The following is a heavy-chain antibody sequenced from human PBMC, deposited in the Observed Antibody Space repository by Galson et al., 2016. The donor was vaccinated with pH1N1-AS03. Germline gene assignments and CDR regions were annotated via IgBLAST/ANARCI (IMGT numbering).Heavy chain of an antibody. J-gene: IGHJ4*02. V-gene: IGHV1-46*01. Sequence: SVKVSCKASGYTLTRYDMHWVRQAPGQGLEWMGIIDPSGGPTTYAPKFQDRITITADTSTSTVYMELVSLRSEDTAVYYCARSYYFADWGQGTLVTSSS. D-gene: IGHD3-10*01. CDR3: ARSYYFAD. CDR2: IDPSGGPT. CDR1: GYTLTRYD.